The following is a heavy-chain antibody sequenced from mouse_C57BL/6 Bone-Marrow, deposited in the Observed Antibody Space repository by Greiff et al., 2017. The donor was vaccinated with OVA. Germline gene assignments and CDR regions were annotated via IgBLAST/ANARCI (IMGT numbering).Heavy chain of an antibody. CDR2: IDPDNGDT. CDR3: TSYGNFDY. CDR1: GFNIKDDY. V-gene: IGHV14-4*01. J-gene: IGHJ2*01. Sequence: EVKLVESGAELVRPGASVKLSCTASGFNIKDDYMHWVKQRPEQGLEWIGWIDPDNGDTEYASQFQGQATITADTSSNTAYLQLSSLTSEDTAVYYCTSYGNFDYWGQGTTLTVSS. D-gene: IGHD2-1*01.